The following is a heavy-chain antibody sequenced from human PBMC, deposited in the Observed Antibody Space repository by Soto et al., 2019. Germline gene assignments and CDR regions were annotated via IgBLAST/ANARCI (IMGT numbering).Heavy chain of an antibody. CDR2: ISGNGENT. J-gene: IGHJ4*02. D-gene: IGHD1-1*01. CDR3: AKPGGTPTTNFDF. CDR1: GFMFEHYA. V-gene: IGHV3-23*01. Sequence: EVQLLESAGDWVQPGGSLRLTCRTSGFMFEHYAMSWVRQAPGKGLEWVSTISGNGENTHYAGSVRGRFTISRDNSKTTVYLQMNSLGVEDTAVYYCAKPGGTPTTNFDFWGLGTLVTVAS.